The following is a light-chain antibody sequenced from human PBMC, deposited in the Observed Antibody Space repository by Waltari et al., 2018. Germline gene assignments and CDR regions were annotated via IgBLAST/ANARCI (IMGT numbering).Light chain of an antibody. Sequence: QSALTQPASVSGSPGQSITISCTGTSSSVVRYNLVSCYQQYPGKAPKLIIYEVSKRPSGVSDRFSGSKSANTASLTISGLQDEDEADYYCCSFAFSSTTSVIFGGGTKLAVL. CDR3: CSFAFSSTTSVI. V-gene: IGLV2-23*02. CDR2: EVS. J-gene: IGLJ2*01. CDR1: SSSVVRYNL.